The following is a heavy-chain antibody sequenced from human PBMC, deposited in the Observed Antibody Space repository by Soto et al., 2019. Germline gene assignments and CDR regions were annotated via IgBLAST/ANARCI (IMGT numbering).Heavy chain of an antibody. V-gene: IGHV4-34*01. CDR1: GGSFSGYY. CDR2: INHSGST. CDR3: ARVRIYDSSGYYRDFDY. J-gene: IGHJ4*02. Sequence: ASETLSLTCAVYGGSFSGYYWSWIRQPPGKGLEWIGEINHSGSTNYNPSLKSRVTISVDTSKNQFSLKLSSVTAADTAVYYCARVRIYDSSGYYRDFDYWGQGTLVTVSS. D-gene: IGHD3-22*01.